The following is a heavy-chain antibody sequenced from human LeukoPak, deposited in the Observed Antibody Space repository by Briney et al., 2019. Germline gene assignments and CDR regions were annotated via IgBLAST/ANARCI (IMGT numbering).Heavy chain of an antibody. CDR2: FDPADVGT. V-gene: IGHV1-24*01. CDR3: ATDPMGASYSDVHDN. CDR1: GFPLSELS. Sequence: GASVTVSCKVSGFPLSELSMYWVRQAPGKGLEWIGGFDPADVGTFYAQKFQARVTITADTSTHTFYMLVNSLRSDDTAVDYCATDPMGASYSDVHDNWGQGTLVAVSS. D-gene: IGHD6-13*01. J-gene: IGHJ4*02.